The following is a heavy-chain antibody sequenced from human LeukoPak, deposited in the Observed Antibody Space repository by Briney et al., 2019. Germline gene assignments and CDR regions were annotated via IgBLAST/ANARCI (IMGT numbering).Heavy chain of an antibody. J-gene: IGHJ5*02. CDR1: GFTFSSYE. Sequence: PGGSLRLSCAASGFTFSSYEMNWVRQAPGKGLEWVSSISPPSTYIYYADSVKGRFTISRDNAKNSLYLQMNSLRAEDTAVYYCARMGIGVVISLVGWFDPWGQGTLVTVSS. CDR3: ARMGIGVVISLVGWFDP. V-gene: IGHV3-21*01. D-gene: IGHD3-3*01. CDR2: ISPPSTYI.